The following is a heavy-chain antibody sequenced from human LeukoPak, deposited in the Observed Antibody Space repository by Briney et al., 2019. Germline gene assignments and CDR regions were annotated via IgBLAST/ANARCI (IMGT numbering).Heavy chain of an antibody. V-gene: IGHV1-2*02. D-gene: IGHD6-13*01. Sequence: GASVKVSCKASGYTFTGYSMHWVRQAPGQGLEWMGWINPNSGGTNYAQKFQGRVTMTRDTSISTAYMELSRRRSDDTAVYYCARGRMGIAAAGMGYWGQGTLVTVSS. CDR1: GYTFTGYS. CDR3: ARGRMGIAAAGMGY. J-gene: IGHJ4*02. CDR2: INPNSGGT.